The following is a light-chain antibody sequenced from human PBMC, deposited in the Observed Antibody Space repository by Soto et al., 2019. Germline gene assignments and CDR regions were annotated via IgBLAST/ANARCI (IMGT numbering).Light chain of an antibody. CDR2: KAS. V-gene: IGKV1-6*02. CDR3: QQYRT. CDR1: QDIGND. J-gene: IGKJ1*01. Sequence: IQMTQSPSSLSVSIIDRVTITCRASQDIGNDLGWYQQKPGKAPKLLIYKASSLESGVPSRFSGSGSGTEFTLTISSLQPDDFATYYCQQYRTFGQGTKVDIK.